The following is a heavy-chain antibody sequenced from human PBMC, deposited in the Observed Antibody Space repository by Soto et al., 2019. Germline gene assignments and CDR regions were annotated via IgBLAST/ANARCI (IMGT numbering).Heavy chain of an antibody. V-gene: IGHV4-34*01. D-gene: IGHD5-18*01. CDR1: GGSFSGYY. Sequence: QVQLQQWGAGLLKPSETLSLTCAVYGGSFSGYYWSWIRQPPGKGLEWIGEINHSGSTNYNPSLKSRLTVSVDTSKNQFPRKLSSVTAADTAVYYCARGQGGYSYPNWFDPWGQGTLVTVSS. CDR2: INHSGST. CDR3: ARGQGGYSYPNWFDP. J-gene: IGHJ5*02.